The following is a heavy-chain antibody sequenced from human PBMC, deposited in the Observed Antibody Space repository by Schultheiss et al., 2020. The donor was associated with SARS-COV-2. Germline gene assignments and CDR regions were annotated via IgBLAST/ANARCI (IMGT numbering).Heavy chain of an antibody. J-gene: IGHJ6*02. CDR3: ARGQHYYDSSGYYVPYYGMDV. Sequence: SVKVSCKASGYTFTSYGISWVRQAPGQGLEWMGGIIPIFGTANYAQNFQGRVTIIADESTSTAYMELSSLRSEDTAVYYCARGQHYYDSSGYYVPYYGMDVWGQGTTVTVSS. D-gene: IGHD3-22*01. V-gene: IGHV1-69*13. CDR2: IIPIFGTA. CDR1: GYTFTSYG.